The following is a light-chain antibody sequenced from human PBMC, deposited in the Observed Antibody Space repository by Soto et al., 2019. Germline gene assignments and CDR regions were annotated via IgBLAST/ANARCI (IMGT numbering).Light chain of an antibody. CDR3: QQADTFPIT. CDR2: AAS. J-gene: IGKJ5*01. CDR1: QGISRS. V-gene: IGKV1D-12*01. Sequence: DIQMTQSPSSVSASVVDGVTISCQASQGISRSLAWYQQKPGKAPKLLIYAASSLQSGVPSRFSGSGFGTDFTLTISSLQPEDSAIYYCQQADTFPITFGQGTRLEIK.